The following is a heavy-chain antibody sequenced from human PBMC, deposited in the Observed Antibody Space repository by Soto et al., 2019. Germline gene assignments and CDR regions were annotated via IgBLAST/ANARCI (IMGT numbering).Heavy chain of an antibody. V-gene: IGHV3-72*01. Sequence: EVQLVESGGGLVQPGGSLRLSCAASGLIFSDYHMDWVRQAPGKGLEWVGRIRRKAKSYTTEYAASVKGRFTISRDDSKNSLYWQMNSLTTEDTAVYYCAMLGGWSGGSNDMDVWGQGTTVTVSS. CDR2: IRRKAKSYTT. CDR3: AMLGGWSGGSNDMDV. D-gene: IGHD6-19*01. J-gene: IGHJ6*02. CDR1: GLIFSDYH.